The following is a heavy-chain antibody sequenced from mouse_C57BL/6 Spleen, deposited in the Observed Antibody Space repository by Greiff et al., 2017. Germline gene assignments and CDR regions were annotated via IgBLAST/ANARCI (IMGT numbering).Heavy chain of an antibody. Sequence: QVQLQQPGAELVMPGASVKLSCKASGYTFTSYWMHWVKQRPGQGLEWIGMIHPNSGSTNYNEKFKSKATLTVDKSSSTAYMQLSSLTSEDSAVYYCARGTTEAWFAYWGQGTLVTVSA. CDR2: IHPNSGST. J-gene: IGHJ3*01. CDR1: GYTFTSYW. D-gene: IGHD1-1*01. CDR3: ARGTTEAWFAY. V-gene: IGHV1-64*01.